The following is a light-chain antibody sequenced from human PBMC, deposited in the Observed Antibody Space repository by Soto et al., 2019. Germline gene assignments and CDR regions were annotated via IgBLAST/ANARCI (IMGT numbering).Light chain of an antibody. V-gene: IGKV1-9*01. J-gene: IGKJ4*01. CDR2: DAS. Sequence: DIQLTQSPSFLSASVGDRVTITCRASQGISSYLAWYQQRPGKAPKLLIYDASTLQSGVPSGFSGSGSGTEFTPTISSLQPEDFATYYCQQINSFPVTFGGGTKVDIK. CDR3: QQINSFPVT. CDR1: QGISSY.